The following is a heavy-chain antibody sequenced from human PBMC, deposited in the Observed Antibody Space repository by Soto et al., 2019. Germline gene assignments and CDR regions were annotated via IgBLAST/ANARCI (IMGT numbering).Heavy chain of an antibody. CDR3: ARDDDAFSRDSSYFDY. CDR1: GFTFSSYG. Sequence: GGSLRLSCAASGFTFSSYGMHWVRQAPGKGLEWVAVIWYDGSNKYYADSVKGRFTISRDNSKNTLYLQMNSLRAEDTAVYYCARDDDAFSRDSSYFDYWGQGTLVTVSS. CDR2: IWYDGSNK. J-gene: IGHJ4*02. D-gene: IGHD3-22*01. V-gene: IGHV3-33*01.